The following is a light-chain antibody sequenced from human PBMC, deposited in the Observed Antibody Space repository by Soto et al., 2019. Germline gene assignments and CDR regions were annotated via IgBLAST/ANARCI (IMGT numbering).Light chain of an antibody. CDR3: QQFGDSVFT. Sequence: EIVLTQSPGSLSLSPGERATLSCRASQSVSSSYLAWYQQKPGQAPRLLIYGASKRATGVPDRFSGSGSGTDFTLTISRLEPEDFAVFYCQQFGDSVFTFGPGTNVDL. J-gene: IGKJ3*01. CDR2: GAS. V-gene: IGKV3-20*01. CDR1: QSVSSSY.